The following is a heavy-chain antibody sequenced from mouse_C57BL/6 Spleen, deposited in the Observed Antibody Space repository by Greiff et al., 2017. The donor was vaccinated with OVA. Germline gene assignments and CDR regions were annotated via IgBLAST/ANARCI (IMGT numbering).Heavy chain of an antibody. CDR3: ARVGNYLVYFDV. Sequence: EVQRVESGPGLVKPSQSLSLTCSVTGYSITSGYYWNWIRQFPGNKLEWMGYISYDGSNNYNPSLKNRISITRDTSKNQFFLKLNSVTTEDTATYYCARVGNYLVYFDVWGTGTTVTVSS. D-gene: IGHD2-1*01. J-gene: IGHJ1*03. CDR2: ISYDGSN. CDR1: GYSITSGYY. V-gene: IGHV3-6*01.